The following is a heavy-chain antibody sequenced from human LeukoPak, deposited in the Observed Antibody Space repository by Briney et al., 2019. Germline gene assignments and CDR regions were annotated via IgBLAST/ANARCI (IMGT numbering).Heavy chain of an antibody. CDR1: GHTFSNYG. CDR3: ATVGKYTI. CDR2: ISAYNGDT. Sequence: ASVKVSCKASGHTFSNYGISWVRQAPGQGLEWMGWISAYNGDTNYPQKLQGRVTLTTHTSTSTTYMELRSLSSDDTAVYLCATVGKYTIWGQGTMVTVSS. D-gene: IGHD2-2*02. J-gene: IGHJ3*02. V-gene: IGHV1-18*01.